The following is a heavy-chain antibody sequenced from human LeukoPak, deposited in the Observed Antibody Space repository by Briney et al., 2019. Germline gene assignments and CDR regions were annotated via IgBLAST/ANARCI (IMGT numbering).Heavy chain of an antibody. J-gene: IGHJ4*02. CDR1: GYTFTSYY. Sequence: ASVKVSCTASGYTFTSYYMHWVRQAPGQGLEWMGIINPSGGSTSYAQKFQGRATMTRDTSTSTVYMELSSLRSEDTAVYYCARDLVGATPGGYWGQGTLVTVSS. V-gene: IGHV1-46*01. CDR2: INPSGGST. D-gene: IGHD1-26*01. CDR3: ARDLVGATPGGY.